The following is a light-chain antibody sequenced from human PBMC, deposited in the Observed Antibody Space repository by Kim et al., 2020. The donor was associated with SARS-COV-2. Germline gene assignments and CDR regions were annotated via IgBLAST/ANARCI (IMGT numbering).Light chain of an antibody. J-gene: IGLJ3*02. CDR3: LLSYSGPRV. V-gene: IGLV7-46*01. CDR1: TGAVPSGHY. CDR2: DTS. Sequence: QAVVTQESSLTVSPGGTVTLTCGSSTGAVPSGHYPCWFQQRPGQAPRTLIYDTSNKQSWTPARFSGSLLGGKAALTLSGAQPEDEAEYYCLLSYSGPRVFRGGTKLADL.